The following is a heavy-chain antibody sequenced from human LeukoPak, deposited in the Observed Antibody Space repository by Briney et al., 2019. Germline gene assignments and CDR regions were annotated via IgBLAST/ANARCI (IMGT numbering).Heavy chain of an antibody. Sequence: SQTLSLTCTVSGGSISSGDYYWSWIRQPPGKGLEWIGYIYYSGSTYYNPSLKSRVTISVDTSKNQFSLKLSSVTAADTAVYYCARDLVGDYYFGYWGQGTLATVSS. D-gene: IGHD2-8*02. V-gene: IGHV4-30-4*01. CDR2: IYYSGST. J-gene: IGHJ4*02. CDR1: GGSISSGDYY. CDR3: ARDLVGDYYFGY.